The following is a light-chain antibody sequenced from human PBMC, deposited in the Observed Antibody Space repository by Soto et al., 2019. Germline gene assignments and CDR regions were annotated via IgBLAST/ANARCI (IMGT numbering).Light chain of an antibody. CDR1: QAISSN. CDR3: QHYNNWLGT. J-gene: IGKJ4*01. V-gene: IGKV3-15*01. Sequence: EIVMTQSPATLSVSRGERATLSCRANQAISSNLAWYQQKPGQAPRLLIYGASTRATGIPDRFSGSGSGTEFTLTISSLQYEDFAVYYCQHYNNWLGTFGGGTKVDIK. CDR2: GAS.